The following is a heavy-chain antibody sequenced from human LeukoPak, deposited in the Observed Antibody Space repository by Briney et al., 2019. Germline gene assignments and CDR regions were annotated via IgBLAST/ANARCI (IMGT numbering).Heavy chain of an antibody. CDR3: AREKGGYTYGYVYYYYGMDV. CDR2: IYYNGST. D-gene: IGHD5-18*01. J-gene: IGHJ6*02. CDR1: GGSVSSGIYY. V-gene: IGHV4-61*01. Sequence: SENLSLTCTVSGGSVSSGIYYWSWIRQPPGMGLEWIGYIYYNGSTNYNPSLKSRVTISVDRSKNQFSLKLSSVTAADTAVYYCAREKGGYTYGYVYYYYGMDVWGQGTTVTVSS.